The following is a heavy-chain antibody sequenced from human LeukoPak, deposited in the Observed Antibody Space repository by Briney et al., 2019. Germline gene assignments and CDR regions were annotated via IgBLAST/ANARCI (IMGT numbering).Heavy chain of an antibody. CDR2: ISAYNGNT. D-gene: IGHD6-13*01. Sequence: ASVKVSCKASGYTFTSYGIGWVRQAPGQGLEWMGWISAYNGNTNYAQKLQGRVTMTTDTSTSTAYMELRSLRSDDTAVYYCARGPLNSWYFYFDYWGQGTLVTVSS. V-gene: IGHV1-18*01. J-gene: IGHJ4*02. CDR1: GYTFTSYG. CDR3: ARGPLNSWYFYFDY.